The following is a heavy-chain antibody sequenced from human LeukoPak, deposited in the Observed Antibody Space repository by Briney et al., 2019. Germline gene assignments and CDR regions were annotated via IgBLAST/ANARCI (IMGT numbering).Heavy chain of an antibody. CDR3: VRVTHSSYSYGYGHGDC. CDR1: GFTFSSYG. J-gene: IGHJ4*02. V-gene: IGHV3-33*01. D-gene: IGHD5-18*01. Sequence: GGSLRLSCAASGFTFSSYGMHWVRQAPGKGLEWVAVIWYDGSNKYYADSVKGRFTISRDNSKNTLYLQMNSLRAEDTAVYYCVRVTHSSYSYGYGHGDCWGQGTLVTVSS. CDR2: IWYDGSNK.